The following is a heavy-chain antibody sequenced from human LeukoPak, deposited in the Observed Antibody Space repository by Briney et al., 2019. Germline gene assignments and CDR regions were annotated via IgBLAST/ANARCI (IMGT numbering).Heavy chain of an antibody. J-gene: IGHJ4*02. CDR1: GFTFSSYS. CDR2: ISSTSSYI. CDR3: ARELMGLTMIVVVNPIDY. Sequence: GGSLRLSCAASGFTFSSYSMNWVRQAPGKGLEWVSSISSTSSYIYYADSVKGRFTLSRDNAKNSLFLQMNSLRAEDTAVYYCARELMGLTMIVVVNPIDYWGQGTLVTVSS. V-gene: IGHV3-21*01. D-gene: IGHD3-22*01.